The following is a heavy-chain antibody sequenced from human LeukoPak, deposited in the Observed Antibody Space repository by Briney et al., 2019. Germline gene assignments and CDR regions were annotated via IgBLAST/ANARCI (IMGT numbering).Heavy chain of an antibody. CDR1: GFTFSSYA. J-gene: IGHJ4*02. V-gene: IGHV3-30*04. Sequence: GRSLRLSCAASGFTFSSYAMHWVRQAPGKGLEWVAVISYDGSNKYYADSVKGRFTISRDNSKNTLYLQMSSLRAEDTAVYYCASGERERRFDYWGQGTLVTVSS. CDR2: ISYDGSNK. D-gene: IGHD1-26*01. CDR3: ASGERERRFDY.